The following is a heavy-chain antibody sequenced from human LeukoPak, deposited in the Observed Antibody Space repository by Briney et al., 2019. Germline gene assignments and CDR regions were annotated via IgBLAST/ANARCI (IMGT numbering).Heavy chain of an antibody. CDR1: GFSFSSFA. J-gene: IGHJ4*02. CDR3: AKWERIDWLPIDY. Sequence: PGGSLRLSCAASGFSFSSFAMSWVRQAPGKGLEWVSGISGSGGSTYYADFVKGRFTISRDNSKNTLYLQMNSLRAEDAAVYYCAKWERIDWLPIDYWGQGTLVTVSS. CDR2: ISGSGGST. V-gene: IGHV3-23*01. D-gene: IGHD3-9*01.